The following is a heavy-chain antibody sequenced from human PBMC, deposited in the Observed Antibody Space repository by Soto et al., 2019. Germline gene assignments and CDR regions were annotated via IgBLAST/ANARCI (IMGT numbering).Heavy chain of an antibody. CDR1: GASISGYY. V-gene: IGHV4-4*07. Sequence: QVQLQESGPGLVKPSETLSLTCIVSGASISGYYWSWIRQPAGKGLEWIGRVYTHGSTSYNPSLKSRVTMSLATSKNRFSLRLSSVTAADTAVYYCARDSLGITAAGHYWGQGTLVTVSS. D-gene: IGHD3-16*01. CDR3: ARDSLGITAAGHY. CDR2: VYTHGST. J-gene: IGHJ4*02.